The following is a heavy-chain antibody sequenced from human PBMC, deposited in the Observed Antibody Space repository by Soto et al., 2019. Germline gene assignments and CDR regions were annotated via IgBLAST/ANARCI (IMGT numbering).Heavy chain of an antibody. CDR1: GFTFSTFW. Sequence: EVQLVESGGGLGQPGGSLRLSCTASGFTFSTFWMHWVRQAPGKGLVWVSRISSDGSRTSYADSVKGRFTITRDDVNNTLYLQMNSLITDDTAIYYCARAYNSLSNCDYWGQGTLVTVSS. J-gene: IGHJ4*02. CDR3: ARAYNSLSNCDY. D-gene: IGHD1-1*01. CDR2: ISSDGSRT. V-gene: IGHV3-74*01.